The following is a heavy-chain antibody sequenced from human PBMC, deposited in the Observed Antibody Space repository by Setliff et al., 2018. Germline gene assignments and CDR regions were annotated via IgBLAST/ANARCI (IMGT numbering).Heavy chain of an antibody. V-gene: IGHV3-43D*03. CDR1: GFSLDDYA. J-gene: IGHJ4*02. Sequence: GGSLRLSCAASGFSLDDYAIHWIRQFPGKGLEWVSLISWDGGTTLYADSVQGRCSVSKDSNKNSLFLQMNSLRPDDGALYFCAKARAAHNWNSYYFDNWGQGTLVTV. CDR3: AKARAAHNWNSYYFDN. D-gene: IGHD1-20*01. CDR2: ISWDGGTT.